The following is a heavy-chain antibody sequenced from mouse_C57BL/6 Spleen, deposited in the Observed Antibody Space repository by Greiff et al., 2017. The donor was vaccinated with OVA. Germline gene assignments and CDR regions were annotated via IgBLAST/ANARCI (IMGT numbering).Heavy chain of an antibody. D-gene: IGHD2-4*01. Sequence: QVQLQQPGTDLVKPGASVKLSCKASGYTFTSYWMHWVKQRPGQGLEWIGNINPSNGGTNYNEKFKSKATLTVDKSSSTAYMQLSSLTSEDSAVYYCARSGYDYGDWFAYWGQGTLVTVSA. J-gene: IGHJ3*01. V-gene: IGHV1-53*01. CDR3: ARSGYDYGDWFAY. CDR1: GYTFTSYW. CDR2: INPSNGGT.